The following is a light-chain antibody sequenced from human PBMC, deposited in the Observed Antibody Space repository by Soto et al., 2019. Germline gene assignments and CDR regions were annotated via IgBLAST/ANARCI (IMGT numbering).Light chain of an antibody. Sequence: EIVLTQSPGTLSLSPGERATLSCRASQSVTSSYLAWYQQKPGQAPRLLICGASSRAAGIPGRFSGSGSGTDFTLTISRLEPEDFAVYYGQQYGSSPYTFGQGTKLEIK. V-gene: IGKV3-20*01. CDR1: QSVTSSY. CDR2: GAS. CDR3: QQYGSSPYT. J-gene: IGKJ2*01.